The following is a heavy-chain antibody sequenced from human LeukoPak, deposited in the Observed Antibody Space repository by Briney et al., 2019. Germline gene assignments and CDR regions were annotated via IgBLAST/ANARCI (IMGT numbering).Heavy chain of an antibody. V-gene: IGHV4-39*01. J-gene: IGHJ4*02. CDR2: IYYSGST. CDR3: ARFRRGSSIAAAVGY. D-gene: IGHD6-13*01. Sequence: SETLSLTCTVSGGSISSSSYYWGWIRQPPGKGLEWIGSIYYSGSTYYNPSLKSRVTISVDTSKYQFSLKLSSVTAADTAVYYCARFRRGSSIAAAVGYWGQGTLVTVSS. CDR1: GGSISSSSYY.